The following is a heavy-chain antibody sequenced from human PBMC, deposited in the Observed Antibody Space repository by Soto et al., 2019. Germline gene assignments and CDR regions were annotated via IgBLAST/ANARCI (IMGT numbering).Heavy chain of an antibody. D-gene: IGHD6-19*01. V-gene: IGHV4-39*01. J-gene: IGHJ3*02. Sequence: SETLSLTCTVSGASIHSDGFYWGWIRQSPGKGLAWMATIHSGGATYYNPSFRSRVTISVDTSKNQVSLTVKSVTAADTAVYYCARPYSSGWPNALHMWGQGTKVTVSS. CDR2: IHSGGAT. CDR3: ARPYSSGWPNALHM. CDR1: GASIHSDGFY.